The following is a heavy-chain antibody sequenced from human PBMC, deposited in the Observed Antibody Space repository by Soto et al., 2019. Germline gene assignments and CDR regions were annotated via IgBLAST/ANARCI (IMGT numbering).Heavy chain of an antibody. Sequence: SETLSLTCTVYGGSISSYYWSWIRQPPGKGLEWIGYIYYSGSTNYNPSLKSRVTISVDTSKNQFSLKLSSVTAADTAVYYCARAYGGYADYWGQGALVTVS. V-gene: IGHV4-59*01. D-gene: IGHD5-12*01. CDR2: IYYSGST. J-gene: IGHJ4*02. CDR1: GGSISSYY. CDR3: ARAYGGYADY.